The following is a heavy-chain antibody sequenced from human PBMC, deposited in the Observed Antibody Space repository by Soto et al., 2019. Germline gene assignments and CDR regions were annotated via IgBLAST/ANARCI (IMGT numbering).Heavy chain of an antibody. J-gene: IGHJ5*02. CDR1: GGSISSGGYF. D-gene: IGHD3-3*01. CDR2: IYHSGST. V-gene: IGHV4-30-2*01. Sequence: SETLSLTCAVSGGSISSGGYFWSWIRQPPGKGLEWIGYIYHSGSTYYNPSLKSRVTISVDRSKNQFSLKLSSVTAADTAVYYCARVLFGRGNWFDPWGQGTLVTVSS. CDR3: ARVLFGRGNWFDP.